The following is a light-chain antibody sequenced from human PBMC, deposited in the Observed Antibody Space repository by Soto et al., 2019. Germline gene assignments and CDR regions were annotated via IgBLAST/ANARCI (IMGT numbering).Light chain of an antibody. V-gene: IGKV3-15*01. Sequence: EIVMTQSPATLSMSPGERATLSCRASQSVNNNLAWYQQKPGQAPRLLIYGASTRATGIPARFSGSVSGSDFTLTISSLQSEDFAIYYCQQYNNWWTFGQGTKVEI. CDR3: QQYNNWWT. J-gene: IGKJ1*01. CDR1: QSVNNN. CDR2: GAS.